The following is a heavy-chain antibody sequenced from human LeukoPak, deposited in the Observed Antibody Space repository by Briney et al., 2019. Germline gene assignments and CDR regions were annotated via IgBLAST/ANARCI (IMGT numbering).Heavy chain of an antibody. Sequence: GRSLRLSWAASGFTFSSYAMHSVRQDRGKGREWVAVISYDGSNEYYADSVKARFTISRDNSKNMLYLQLNSLRAEDTAVYYCARSSRGVDPRKFDYGGQGTLVTVSA. CDR3: ARSSRGVDPRKFDY. CDR1: GFTFSSYA. CDR2: ISYDGSNE. D-gene: IGHD2-15*01. V-gene: IGHV3-30*04. J-gene: IGHJ4*02.